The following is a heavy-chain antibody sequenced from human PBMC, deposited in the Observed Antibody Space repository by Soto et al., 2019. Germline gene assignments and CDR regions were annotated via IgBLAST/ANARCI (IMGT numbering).Heavy chain of an antibody. CDR3: ARGGLTGEEARPYYFEY. J-gene: IGHJ4*02. CDR2: INHSGST. CDR1: GCSFSGYY. D-gene: IGHD6-6*01. V-gene: IGHV4-34*01. Sequence: SETLSLTCAVYGCSFSGYYLSWIRQPPWKWLEWIWEINHSGSTNYNPSLKSRVTISVDTSKNQFSLKLSSVTAADTPVYYCARGGLTGEEARPYYFEYWGKGTMVTVSS.